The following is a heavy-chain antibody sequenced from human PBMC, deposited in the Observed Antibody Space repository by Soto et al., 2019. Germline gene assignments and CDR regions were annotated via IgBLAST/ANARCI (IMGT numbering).Heavy chain of an antibody. Sequence: NPGGSLRLSCAASGFTFSNAWMSWVRQAPGKGLEWVGRIKSKTDGGTTDYAAPVKGRFTISRDDSKNTLYLQMNSLKTEDTAVYYCTTRITIFGGNYYYYGMDVWGQGTTVTVSS. D-gene: IGHD3-3*01. CDR2: IKSKTDGGTT. V-gene: IGHV3-15*01. CDR1: GFTFSNAW. CDR3: TTRITIFGGNYYYYGMDV. J-gene: IGHJ6*02.